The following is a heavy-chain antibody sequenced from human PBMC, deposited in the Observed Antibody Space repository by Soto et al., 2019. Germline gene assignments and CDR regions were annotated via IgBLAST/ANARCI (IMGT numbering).Heavy chain of an antibody. D-gene: IGHD3-16*01. Sequence: QVHLVESGGGVVQPGRSLRLSCAASGFTFSSYGMHWVRQAPGKGLEWVAVIWYDGSNKYYADSVKGRFTISRDNSKNTLYLQMNRLRAADTAVYYCAIELGGTFDDWGQGTLVTVSS. CDR2: IWYDGSNK. CDR3: AIELGGTFDD. V-gene: IGHV3-33*01. J-gene: IGHJ4*02. CDR1: GFTFSSYG.